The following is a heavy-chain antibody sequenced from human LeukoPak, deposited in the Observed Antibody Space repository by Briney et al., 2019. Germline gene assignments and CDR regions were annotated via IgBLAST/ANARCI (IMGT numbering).Heavy chain of an antibody. D-gene: IGHD3-10*01. CDR1: GFTFSSYS. CDR3: ARAMDYYGSGSYSYYFDY. J-gene: IGHJ4*02. CDR2: ISSSSSYI. Sequence: PGGSLRLSCAASGFTFSSYSMNWVRQAPGMGLEWVSSISSSSSYIYYADSVKGRFTISRDNAKDSLYLQMNSLRAEDTAVYYCARAMDYYGSGSYSYYFDYWGQGTLVTVSS. V-gene: IGHV3-21*01.